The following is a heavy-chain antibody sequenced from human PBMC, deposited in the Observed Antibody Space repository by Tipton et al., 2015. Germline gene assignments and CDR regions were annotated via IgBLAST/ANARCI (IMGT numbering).Heavy chain of an antibody. J-gene: IGHJ1*01. D-gene: IGHD6-25*01. Sequence: QLVQSGAEMKKPGASLKISCKASGYTFDTYYINWVRQAPGQGLEWMGWISAFSGNTNYAQKFQGRVTMTTDTSTTTAYMELSSLRSEDTAVYYCATSGVRRYFQHWGQGTLLTVSS. CDR3: ATSGVRRYFQH. CDR1: GYTFDTYY. CDR2: ISAFSGNT. V-gene: IGHV1-18*01.